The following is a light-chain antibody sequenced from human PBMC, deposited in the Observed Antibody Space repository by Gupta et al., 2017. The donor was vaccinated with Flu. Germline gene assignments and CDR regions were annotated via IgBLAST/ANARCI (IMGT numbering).Light chain of an antibody. J-gene: IGLJ1*01. CDR3: QAWDSSTEV. CDR2: QDS. Sequence: SYELTQLPSVSVSPGQTASITCSGDKLGDKYACWYQQKPGQSPVLAIYQDSKRPSGIPERFSGSNSGNTATLTISGTQAMDEADYYCQAWDSSTEVFGTGTKVTVL. CDR1: KLGDKY. V-gene: IGLV3-1*01.